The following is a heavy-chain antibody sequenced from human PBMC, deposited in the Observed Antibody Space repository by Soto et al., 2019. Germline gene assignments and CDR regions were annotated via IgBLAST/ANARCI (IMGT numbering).Heavy chain of an antibody. CDR2: VQPGDSDT. CDR3: ARRNNWGRDFDY. D-gene: IGHD7-27*01. CDR1: GYTFTNYW. J-gene: IGHJ4*02. V-gene: IGHV5-51*01. Sequence: GESLKISCKVSGYTFTNYWIGWVRQVPGKGLEWMTLVQPGDSDTRYSPSFQGLVTVSADKSISTAYLQWSSLKASDTAIYYRARRNNWGRDFDYWGQGTLVTVSS.